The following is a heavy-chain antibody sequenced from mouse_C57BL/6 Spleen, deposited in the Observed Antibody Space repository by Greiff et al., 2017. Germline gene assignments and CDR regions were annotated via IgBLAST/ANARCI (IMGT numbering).Heavy chain of an antibody. V-gene: IGHV1-52*01. CDR2: IDPSDSET. Sequence: QVQLQQSGPELVRPGSSVKLSCKASGYTFTSYWMHWVKQRPIQGLEWIGNIDPSDSETHYNQKFKDKATLTVDKSSSTAYMQLSSLTSEDSAVYYCARETTVERRDAMDYWGQGTSVTVSS. CDR1: GYTFTSYW. D-gene: IGHD1-1*01. J-gene: IGHJ4*01. CDR3: ARETTVERRDAMDY.